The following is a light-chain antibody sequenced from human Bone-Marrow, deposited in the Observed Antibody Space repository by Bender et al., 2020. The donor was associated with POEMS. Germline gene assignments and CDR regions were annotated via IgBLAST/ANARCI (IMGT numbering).Light chain of an antibody. Sequence: QSALTQPASVSGSPGQSITISCTVTSNDVRAYNLVSWYQQHPGKAPKLIIYDGYNRPSGISNRSSGSKSGNTASLTISGLHAADEADYYCCSYADSNTWVFGGGTKLTVL. CDR2: DGY. V-gene: IGLV2-23*01. CDR3: CSYADSNTWV. J-gene: IGLJ3*02. CDR1: SNDVRAYNL.